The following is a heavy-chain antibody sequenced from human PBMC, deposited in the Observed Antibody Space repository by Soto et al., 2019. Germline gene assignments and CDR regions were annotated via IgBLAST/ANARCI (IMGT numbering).Heavy chain of an antibody. V-gene: IGHV4-34*01. CDR2: INHSGST. D-gene: IGHD4-4*01. CDR3: ARGHLSNNLYYYYYGMDV. J-gene: IGHJ6*02. Sequence: SETLSLTCAVYGGSFSGYYWSWIRQPPGKGLEWIGEINHSGSTNYNPSLRSRVTISVDTSKNQFSLKLSSVTAADTAVYYCARGHLSNNLYYYYYGMDVWGQGTTVTVSS. CDR1: GGSFSGYY.